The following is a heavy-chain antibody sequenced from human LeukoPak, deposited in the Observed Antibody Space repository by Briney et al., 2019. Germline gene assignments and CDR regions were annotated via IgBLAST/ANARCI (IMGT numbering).Heavy chain of an antibody. D-gene: IGHD3-22*01. V-gene: IGHV3-23*01. CDR3: AKTRGYYDY. CDR2: IGTSGGDT. Sequence: GGSLRLSCAASGFIFSSYAMSWVRQAPGKGLEWVSAIGTSGGDTFYAESVRGRFTISSDSSKNTLYLQMNSLRAEDTAVYYFAKTRGYYDYWGQGTLVTVSS. J-gene: IGHJ4*02. CDR1: GFIFSSYA.